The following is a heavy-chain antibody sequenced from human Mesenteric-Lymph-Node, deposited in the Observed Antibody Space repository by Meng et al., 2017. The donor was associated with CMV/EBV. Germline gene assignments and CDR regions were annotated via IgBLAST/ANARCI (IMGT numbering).Heavy chain of an antibody. J-gene: IGHJ4*02. D-gene: IGHD3-10*01. Sequence: GGSLRLSCAASGFTFSSYGMSWVRQAPGKGLEWVSGISDAGVSTYYADSVKGRFTIYRDSSKNTLYLRMNSLRAEDTAVYYCAKDRLTIASLDYWGQGTLVTVSS. CDR2: ISDAGVST. CDR1: GFTFSSYG. CDR3: AKDRLTIASLDY. V-gene: IGHV3-23*01.